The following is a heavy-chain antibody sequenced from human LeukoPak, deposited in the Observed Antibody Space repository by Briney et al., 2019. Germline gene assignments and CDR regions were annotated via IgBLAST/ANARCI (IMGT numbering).Heavy chain of an antibody. CDR2: IYYSGST. CDR3: ARPRGWDCGGDCYSSWFDP. Sequence: PSETLSLTCTVSGGSISSSSYYWGWIRQPPGKGLEWIGSIYYSGSTYYNPSLKSRVTISVDTSKNQFSLKLSSVTAADTAVCYCARPRGWDCGGDCYSSWFDPWGQGTLVTVSS. V-gene: IGHV4-39*01. D-gene: IGHD2-21*01. J-gene: IGHJ5*02. CDR1: GGSISSSSYY.